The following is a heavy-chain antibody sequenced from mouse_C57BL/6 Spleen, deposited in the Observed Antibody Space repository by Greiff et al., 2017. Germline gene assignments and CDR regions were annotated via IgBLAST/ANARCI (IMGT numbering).Heavy chain of an antibody. CDR1: GYTFTSYW. CDR3: ARGNDGYAMDY. J-gene: IGHJ4*01. CDR2: IDPSDSYT. Sequence: QVQLQQPGAELVMPGASVKLSCKASGYTFTSYWMHWVKQRPGQGLAWIGEIDPSDSYTNYNQKFKDKSTLTVDKSSSTAFMQLSSLTSEDSAVYYCARGNDGYAMDYWGQGTSVTVSA. D-gene: IGHD2-2*01. V-gene: IGHV1-69*01.